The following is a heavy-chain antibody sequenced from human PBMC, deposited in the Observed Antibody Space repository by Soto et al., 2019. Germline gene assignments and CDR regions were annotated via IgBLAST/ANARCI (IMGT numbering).Heavy chain of an antibody. CDR3: AKPQSIKDYYYGMDV. J-gene: IGHJ6*02. CDR1: GGTFSSYA. D-gene: IGHD3-10*01. V-gene: IGHV1-69*12. CDR2: IIAIFGTA. Sequence: QVQLVQSGAEVKKPGSSVKVSCKASGGTFSSYAISWVRQAPGQGLEWMGGIIAIFGTADYAQKLQGRVTITADESTSTAYMELSSLRSEDTAVYYCAKPQSIKDYYYGMDVWGQGTTVTVSS.